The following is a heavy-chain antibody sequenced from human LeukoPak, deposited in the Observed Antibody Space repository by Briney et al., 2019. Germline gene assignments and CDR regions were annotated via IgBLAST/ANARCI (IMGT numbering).Heavy chain of an antibody. Sequence: GGSLRLSCAASGFTFSSYAMSWVRQAPGKGLEWISAISGSGGSTYYADSVKGRFTISRDNSKNTLYLQMNSLRAEDTAVYYCAKSMHYYDSSGSYWGQGTLVTVSS. CDR3: AKSMHYYDSSGSY. V-gene: IGHV3-23*01. D-gene: IGHD3-22*01. J-gene: IGHJ4*02. CDR1: GFTFSSYA. CDR2: ISGSGGST.